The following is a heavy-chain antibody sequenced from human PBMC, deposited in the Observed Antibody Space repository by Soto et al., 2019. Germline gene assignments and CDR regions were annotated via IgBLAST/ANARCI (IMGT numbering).Heavy chain of an antibody. CDR3: AKETKYSSSSGEFDS. Sequence: GGSLRLSCAASGFTFSSYAMSWVRQAPGKGLEWVSAISGSGGSTYYADSVKGRFTSSRDNSKNQLYLQMNSLRAEATAVYYCAKETKYSSSSGEFDSWGQGTLVTVSS. D-gene: IGHD6-13*01. V-gene: IGHV3-23*01. J-gene: IGHJ4*02. CDR1: GFTFSSYA. CDR2: ISGSGGST.